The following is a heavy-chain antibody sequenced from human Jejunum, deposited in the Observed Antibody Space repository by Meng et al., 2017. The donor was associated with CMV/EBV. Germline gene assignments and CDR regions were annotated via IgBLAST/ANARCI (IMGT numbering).Heavy chain of an antibody. Sequence: SLTCAVSGGSFSSSKWWSWVRQPPEKGLEWIGQIYDSGSTTYNPSLKSRVTISLDESKNEFSLKLNSVTAADTAVYYCARNGYYSLDYWSQGALVTLL. V-gene: IGHV4-4*02. J-gene: IGHJ4*02. CDR2: IYDSGST. D-gene: IGHD3-22*01. CDR3: ARNGYYSLDY. CDR1: GGSFSSSKW.